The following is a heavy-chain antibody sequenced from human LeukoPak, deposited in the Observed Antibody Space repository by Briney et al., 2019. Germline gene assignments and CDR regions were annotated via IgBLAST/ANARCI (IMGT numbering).Heavy chain of an antibody. J-gene: IGHJ5*02. CDR1: GYTFTGYY. Sequence: GASVKVSCKASGYTFTGYYMHWVRQAPGQGLEWMGWINPNSGGTNYAQKFQGRVTMTRDTSISTAYMELSRLRSDDTAVYYCARNREAGRLIHPNNWFDPWGQGTLVTVSS. CDR2: INPNSGGT. V-gene: IGHV1-2*02. D-gene: IGHD1-14*01. CDR3: ARNREAGRLIHPNNWFDP.